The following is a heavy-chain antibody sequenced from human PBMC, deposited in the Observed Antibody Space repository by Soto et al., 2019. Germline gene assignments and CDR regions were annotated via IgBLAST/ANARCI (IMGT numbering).Heavy chain of an antibody. Sequence: VHLLESGGGVVQTGGSLRLSCLTSGFTFSSYAMTWVRQAPGKGLDWVSAITGSGDGTFYADSVKGRFTISRDNSKNTLFLQMNSLTVEDTALYFCATSIGALNENWDQGTLVTVSS. D-gene: IGHD3-16*01. CDR2: ITGSGDGT. CDR1: GFTFSSYA. J-gene: IGHJ4*02. CDR3: ATSIGALNEN. V-gene: IGHV3-23*01.